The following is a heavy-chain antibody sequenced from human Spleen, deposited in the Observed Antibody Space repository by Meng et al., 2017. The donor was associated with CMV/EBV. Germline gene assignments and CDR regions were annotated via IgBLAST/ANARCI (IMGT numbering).Heavy chain of an antibody. V-gene: IGHV4-39*07. J-gene: IGHJ4*02. CDR3: ASPAYSSDWGYFDY. D-gene: IGHD6-19*01. Sequence: GSLRLSCIVSGGSISPSNYYWGWIRQPPGKGLEWIGSIYYSGSTYYNPSLKSRVTISVDTSKNQFSLKLSSVTAADTAVYYWASPAYSSDWGYFDYWGQGTLVTVSS. CDR2: IYYSGST. CDR1: GGSISPSNYY.